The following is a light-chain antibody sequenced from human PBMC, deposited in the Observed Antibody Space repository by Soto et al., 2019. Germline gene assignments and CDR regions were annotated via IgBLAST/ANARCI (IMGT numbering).Light chain of an antibody. Sequence: SYELTQPPSVSVSPGQTAIITCSGQKLGNKFASWYQQKPGQSPVLVVYRDTMRPSGIPERFSGSNSGDTATLTVSGTQAMDEADYYCQAWDGSTGVVIGGGTQLTVL. CDR1: KLGNKF. V-gene: IGLV3-1*01. CDR3: QAWDGSTGVV. J-gene: IGLJ7*01. CDR2: RDT.